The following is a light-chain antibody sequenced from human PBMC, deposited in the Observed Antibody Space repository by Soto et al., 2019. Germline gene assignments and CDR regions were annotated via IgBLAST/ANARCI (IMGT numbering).Light chain of an antibody. J-gene: IGKJ1*01. CDR1: QSVSTR. V-gene: IGKV1-5*01. Sequence: DIQMTQSPSTLSASVGDRVTITCRASQSVSTRLAWYQQKPGKAPKLLIYDASSLQTGGPSRFSGSGSGAEFTLTISSRQPDDFATFYCQQYQSYAETFGHGTKVEIK. CDR2: DAS. CDR3: QQYQSYAET.